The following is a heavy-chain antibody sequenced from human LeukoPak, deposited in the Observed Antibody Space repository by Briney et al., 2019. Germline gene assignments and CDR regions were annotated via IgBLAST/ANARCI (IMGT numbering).Heavy chain of an antibody. CDR3: ARRSSGSPPYYFDY. CDR2: INSDGSTT. Sequence: GGSLRLSCAASGFTFSSYWMHWVRQAPGKGLVWVSRINSDGSTTNYADSVEGRFTISRDNAKNTLDPQMNSLRAEDTAVYYCARRSSGSPPYYFDYWGQGTLVTVSS. V-gene: IGHV3-74*01. D-gene: IGHD1-26*01. CDR1: GFTFSSYW. J-gene: IGHJ4*02.